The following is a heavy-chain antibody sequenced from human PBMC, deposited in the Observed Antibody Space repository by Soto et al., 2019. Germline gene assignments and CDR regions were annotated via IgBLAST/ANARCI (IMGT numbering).Heavy chain of an antibody. CDR1: GGSISSYY. V-gene: IGHV4-59*01. Sequence: QVQLQESGPGLVKPSETLSLTCTVSGGSISSYYWSWIRQPPGQGLEWIWYIYYSGSTNYNPSLESRVTISVDTSKNQFSLELSSVTAADTAVYYCARDRLNGPGMAVWGQGTTVTVSS. J-gene: IGHJ6*02. CDR2: IYYSGST. CDR3: ARDRLNGPGMAV.